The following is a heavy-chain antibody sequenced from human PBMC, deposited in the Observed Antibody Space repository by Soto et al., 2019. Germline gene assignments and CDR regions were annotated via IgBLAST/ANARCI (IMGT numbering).Heavy chain of an antibody. Sequence: GGSLRLSCAASGFTFSSYSMNWVRQAPGKGLEWVSSIRSSSSYIYYADSVKGRFTITRDNAKNSLYLQMNSLRAEDTSLSYCARYFVAARWSALDAFDIWGQGTMVTVSS. CDR3: ARYFVAARWSALDAFDI. CDR1: GFTFSSYS. V-gene: IGHV3-21*01. J-gene: IGHJ3*02. D-gene: IGHD6-6*01. CDR2: IRSSSSYI.